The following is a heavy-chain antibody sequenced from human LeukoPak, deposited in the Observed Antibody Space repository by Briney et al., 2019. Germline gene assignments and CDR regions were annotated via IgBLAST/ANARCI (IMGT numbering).Heavy chain of an antibody. D-gene: IGHD5-18*01. J-gene: IGHJ4*02. CDR3: ARDLAYSRLDY. CDR1: GLTFSSSW. CDR2: INPDGNKK. V-gene: IGHV3-7*01. Sequence: GGSLRLSCAVSGLTFSSSWMDWVRQAPGKGLEWLASINPDGNKKYSADSVKGRFTISRDNAENSLYLQMNSLRVEDTAFYYCARDLAYSRLDYWGQGMLVTVSS.